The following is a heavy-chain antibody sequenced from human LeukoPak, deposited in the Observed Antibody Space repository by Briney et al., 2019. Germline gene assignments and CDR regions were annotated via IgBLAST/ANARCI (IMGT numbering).Heavy chain of an antibody. D-gene: IGHD2-2*01. J-gene: IGHJ5*02. CDR2: ISDSGSTI. CDR3: ARDQNCRSATCYGFDP. V-gene: IGHV3-48*03. CDR1: GFSFSSYE. Sequence: GGSLRLSCVASGFSFSSYEMNWVRQAPGKGLEWVSFISDSGSTIFYADSVKGRFTISRDNAKNSLFLQMNSLRAEDTAVYYCARDQNCRSATCYGFDPWGQGTLVTVSS.